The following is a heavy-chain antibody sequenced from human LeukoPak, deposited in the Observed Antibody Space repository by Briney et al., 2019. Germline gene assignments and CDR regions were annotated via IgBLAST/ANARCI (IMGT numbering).Heavy chain of an antibody. CDR3: ARDFVLDTVP. J-gene: IGHJ5*02. D-gene: IGHD3/OR15-3a*01. CDR2: ISSSSSYI. CDR1: GFTFSSYG. V-gene: IGHV3-21*01. Sequence: GGSLRLSCAASGFTFSSYGMSWVRQAPGKGLEWVSSISSSSSYIYYADSVKGRFTISRDNAKNSLYLQMNSLRAEDTAVYYCARDFVLDTVPWGQGTLVTVSS.